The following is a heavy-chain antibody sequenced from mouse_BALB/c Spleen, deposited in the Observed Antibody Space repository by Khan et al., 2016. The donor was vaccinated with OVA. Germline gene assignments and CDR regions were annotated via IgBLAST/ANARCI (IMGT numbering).Heavy chain of an antibody. J-gene: IGHJ3*01. D-gene: IGHD1-2*01. Sequence: QVQLKQSGAELARPGASVKLSCKASGYTFTDYYINWVKQRTGQGLEWIGEISPGSGDTYYNEKFKGKATLTADKSSSQVYMQLSSLTAEASAVYFCARRNYFGYTCAYWGQGTLVTVSA. V-gene: IGHV1-77*01. CDR1: GYTFTDYY. CDR3: ARRNYFGYTCAY. CDR2: ISPGSGDT.